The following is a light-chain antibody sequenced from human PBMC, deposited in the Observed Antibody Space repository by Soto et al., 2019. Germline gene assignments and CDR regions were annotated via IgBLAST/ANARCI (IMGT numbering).Light chain of an antibody. Sequence: SVLTQPSSLSGSPGQSITLSCTGNSRDVGGYNYVSWYQHHPGKAPKLIIFDVSDRPSGISDRFSASKSGNTASLTISGLQAEDEADYYCCSYSSGSTPWVFGTGTKVTVL. V-gene: IGLV2-14*03. CDR1: SRDVGGYNY. CDR3: CSYSSGSTPWV. J-gene: IGLJ1*01. CDR2: DVS.